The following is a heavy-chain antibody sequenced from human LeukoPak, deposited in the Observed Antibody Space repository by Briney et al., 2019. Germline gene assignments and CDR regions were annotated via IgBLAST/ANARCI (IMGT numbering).Heavy chain of an antibody. Sequence: GGSLRLSCAASGFTFDDYGMSWVRQAPGKGLEGVSGINWNGSGAVYADSVKGRFTISRDNAKNSLYLQMNSLRAEDTAVYYCARVRGSSGWNFDYWGQGTLVTVSS. CDR2: INWNGSGA. CDR1: GFTFDDYG. D-gene: IGHD6-19*01. J-gene: IGHJ4*02. V-gene: IGHV3-20*04. CDR3: ARVRGSSGWNFDY.